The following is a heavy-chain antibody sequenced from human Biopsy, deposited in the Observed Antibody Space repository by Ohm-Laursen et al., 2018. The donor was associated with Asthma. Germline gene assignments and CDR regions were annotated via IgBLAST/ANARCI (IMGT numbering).Heavy chain of an antibody. CDR2: INPVFGTT. CDR3: ARKAGSCISRTCYSLDF. CDR1: GGTFNNYV. J-gene: IGHJ4*02. V-gene: IGHV1-69*13. Sequence: SVKVSCKSLGGTFNNYVISWVRQAPGQGLEWMGGINPVFGTTTYAQKFQVRVTITADDSTSTVYMELSSLRSEDTAVYYCARKAGSCISRTCYSLDFWGQGTLVTVSS. D-gene: IGHD2-2*01.